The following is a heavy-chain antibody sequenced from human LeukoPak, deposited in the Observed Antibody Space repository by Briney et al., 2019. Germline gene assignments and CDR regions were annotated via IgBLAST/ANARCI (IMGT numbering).Heavy chain of an antibody. CDR1: GFTFSDYW. V-gene: IGHV3-23*01. D-gene: IGHD5-12*01. Sequence: GGSLRLSCGASGFTFSDYWMSWVRQAPGKGLEWVAATSGSGVNSYYADSVRGRFTISRDNSQNTLYLQMDSLRAEDTALYYCAKEYSGYDFDYWGQGTLVTVSS. CDR2: TSGSGVNS. J-gene: IGHJ4*02. CDR3: AKEYSGYDFDY.